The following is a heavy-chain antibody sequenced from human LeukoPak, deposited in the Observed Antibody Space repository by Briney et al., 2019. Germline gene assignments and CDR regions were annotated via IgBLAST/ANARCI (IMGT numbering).Heavy chain of an antibody. CDR2: MNPNSGNT. CDR1: GYTFTSYD. CDR3: ARHESKKRGVIRVVDAFDI. D-gene: IGHD3-16*02. Sequence: ASVKVSCKASGYTFTSYDINWVRQATGQGLEWMGWMNPNSGNTGYAQKFQGRVTMTRNTSISTAYMGLSSLRSEDTAVYYCARHESKKRGVIRVVDAFDIWGQGTMVTVSS. V-gene: IGHV1-8*01. J-gene: IGHJ3*02.